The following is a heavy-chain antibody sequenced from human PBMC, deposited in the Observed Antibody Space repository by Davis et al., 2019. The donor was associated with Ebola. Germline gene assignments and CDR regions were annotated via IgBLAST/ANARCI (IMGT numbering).Heavy chain of an antibody. J-gene: IGHJ6*02. Sequence: GGSLRLSCAASGFTFSNYRMNWVRQAPGKGLEWVSSISVSSDYIYYADSAKGRFTISRDNANNSLFLQMDSLRAEDTAVYYCARDRPLDFFFGDYYGMDVWGQGTTVTVS. CDR2: ISVSSDYI. CDR1: GFTFSNYR. V-gene: IGHV3-21*01. D-gene: IGHD3-16*01. CDR3: ARDRPLDFFFGDYYGMDV.